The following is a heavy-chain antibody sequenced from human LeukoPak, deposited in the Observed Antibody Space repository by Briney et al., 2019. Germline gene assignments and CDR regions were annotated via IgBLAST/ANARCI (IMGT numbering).Heavy chain of an antibody. CDR1: GFTFSHFG. CDR2: INTDGSST. Sequence: GGSLRLSCEASGFTFSHFGMHWVRQAPGKGLVWVSRINTDGSSTNYADSVKGRFTISRDNAKNTLYLQMNSLRAEDTAVYYCASTRRDGYNYWAYWGQGTLVTVSS. J-gene: IGHJ4*02. CDR3: ASTRRDGYNYWAY. V-gene: IGHV3-74*01. D-gene: IGHD5-24*01.